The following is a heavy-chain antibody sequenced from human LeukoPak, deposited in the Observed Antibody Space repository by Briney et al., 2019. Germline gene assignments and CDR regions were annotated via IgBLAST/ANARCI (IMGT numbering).Heavy chain of an antibody. CDR2: IKGDGSEK. CDR1: GFTFRNYW. CDR3: ARASDPWLQLT. V-gene: IGHV3-7*05. D-gene: IGHD5-24*01. J-gene: IGHJ5*02. Sequence: WGSLRLSCAASGFTFRNYWKIWVRQAPGKGLEWLGNIKGDGSEKRYADSVRGRFTISRDNAKTSLYLQMNSLRAEDTAVYYCARASDPWLQLTWGQGTLVTVSS.